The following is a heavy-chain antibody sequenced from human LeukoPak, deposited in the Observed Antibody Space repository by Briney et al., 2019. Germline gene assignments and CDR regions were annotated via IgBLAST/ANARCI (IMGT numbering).Heavy chain of an antibody. D-gene: IGHD2-21*02. V-gene: IGHV4-39*01. J-gene: IGHJ3*02. Sequence: SETLSLTCKVSGGSISSSFYYWGWIRQPPGKGLEWIGSIYNSASTYYNPSLKSRVTISVDPSETQFSLKLSSVTAADTAVYYCARHTGDIVAFDIWGQGTMVTVSS. CDR3: ARHTGDIVAFDI. CDR1: GGSISSSFYY. CDR2: IYNSAST.